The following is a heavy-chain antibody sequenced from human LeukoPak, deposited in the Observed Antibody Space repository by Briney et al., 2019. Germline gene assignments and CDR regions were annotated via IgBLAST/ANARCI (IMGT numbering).Heavy chain of an antibody. J-gene: IGHJ4*02. CDR2: IIPILGIA. Sequence: SVKVSCKASGGTFSSYAISWVRQAPGQGLEWMGRIIPILGIANYAQKFQGRVTITADKSTSTAYMELSSLRSEDTAVYYCARELRYSSGWYFDYWGQGTLVTVSS. CDR1: GGTFSSYA. V-gene: IGHV1-69*04. D-gene: IGHD6-19*01. CDR3: ARELRYSSGWYFDY.